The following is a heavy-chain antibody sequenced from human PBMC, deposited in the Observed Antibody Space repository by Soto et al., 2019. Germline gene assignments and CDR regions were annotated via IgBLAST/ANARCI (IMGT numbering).Heavy chain of an antibody. CDR1: GYTLTELS. CDR3: AKGETIFGVVAN. Sequence: ASVKVSCKVSGYTLTELSMHWVRQAPGKGLEWMGGFDPEDGETIYAQKFQGRVTMTEDTSTDTAYMELSSLRSEDTAVYYCAKGETIFGVVANWGQGTLVTVSS. CDR2: FDPEDGET. V-gene: IGHV1-24*01. D-gene: IGHD3-3*01. J-gene: IGHJ4*02.